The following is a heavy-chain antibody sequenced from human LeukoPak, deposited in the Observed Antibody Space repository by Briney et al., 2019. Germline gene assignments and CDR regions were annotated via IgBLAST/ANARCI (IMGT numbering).Heavy chain of an antibody. CDR2: TYYRSTWYN. CDR1: VDSVSSNSVT. Sequence: SQTLSLTCAISVDSVSSNSVTWNWIRQSPSRGLEWLGRTYYRSTWYNDYAVSVRGRITVNPDTSKNQFSLHLNSVTPEDTAVYYCARRLTQYDCFDPWGQGIPVTVSS. V-gene: IGHV6-1*01. CDR3: ARRLTQYDCFDP. D-gene: IGHD2-2*01. J-gene: IGHJ5*02.